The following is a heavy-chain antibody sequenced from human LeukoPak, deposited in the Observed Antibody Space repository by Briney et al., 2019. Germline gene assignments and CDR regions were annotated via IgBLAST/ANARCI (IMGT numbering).Heavy chain of an antibody. J-gene: IGHJ4*02. Sequence: PSETLSLTCAVYGGSFSGYYWSWIRQPPGKGLEWIGEINHSGSTNYNPSLKSRVTISVDTSKNQFPLKLSSVTAADTAVYYCARERVEGDSSGYYDWGQGALVTVSS. CDR3: ARERVEGDSSGYYD. CDR2: INHSGST. CDR1: GGSFSGYY. V-gene: IGHV4-34*01. D-gene: IGHD3-22*01.